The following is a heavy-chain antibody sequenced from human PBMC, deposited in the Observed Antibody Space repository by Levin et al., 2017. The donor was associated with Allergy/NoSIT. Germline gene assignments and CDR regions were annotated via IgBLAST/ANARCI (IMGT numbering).Heavy chain of an antibody. Sequence: GSLRLSCAVSGGSISTTNWWSWVRQSPGKGLEWIGEIYHSGSTNYNPSLKSRVTISVDKSRNQISLKLNSVTAADTAVYYCARKDVYFDNSGYLFDYWGQGTLVTVSS. CDR3: ARKDVYFDNSGYLFDY. CDR2: IYHSGST. CDR1: GGSISTTNW. J-gene: IGHJ4*02. V-gene: IGHV4-4*02. D-gene: IGHD3-22*01.